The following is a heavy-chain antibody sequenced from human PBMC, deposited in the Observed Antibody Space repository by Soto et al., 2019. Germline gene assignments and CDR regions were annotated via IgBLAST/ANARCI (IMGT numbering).Heavy chain of an antibody. CDR1: GFSLTDTRMG. V-gene: IGHV2-26*01. Sequence: SGPTLVNPTETLTLTCSVSGFSLTDTRMGVSWIRQAPGKALEWLAHIISNDYKSYSTSLKSRLTISKDTSKSQVVLRMTNMDPVDTGRYYCARALFYSDSDGYYFEFDYWGPGTLVTVSS. CDR2: IISNDYK. CDR3: ARALFYSDSDGYYFEFDY. D-gene: IGHD3-22*01. J-gene: IGHJ4*02.